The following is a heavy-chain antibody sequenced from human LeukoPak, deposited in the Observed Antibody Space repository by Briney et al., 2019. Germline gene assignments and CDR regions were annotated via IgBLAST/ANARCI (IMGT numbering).Heavy chain of an antibody. Sequence: SVKVSCKASGGTFSSYAISWVRQAPGQGLEWMGGIIPIFGTANYAQKFQGRVTITADESTSTAYMELSSLRSEDTTVYYCALTMYSSSWAEFDYWGQGTLVTVSS. J-gene: IGHJ4*02. CDR2: IIPIFGTA. CDR3: ALTMYSSSWAEFDY. CDR1: GGTFSSYA. D-gene: IGHD6-13*01. V-gene: IGHV1-69*13.